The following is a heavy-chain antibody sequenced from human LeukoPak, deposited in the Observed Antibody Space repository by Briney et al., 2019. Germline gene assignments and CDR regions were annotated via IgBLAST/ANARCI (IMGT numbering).Heavy chain of an antibody. Sequence: APVKVSCKASGYTFTRYYMHWVRQAPGPGLEWMGWINPNSVGTNYAQKFQGRVTMTRDTSISTAYMELSRLRSDDTAVYYCANGPTRSAGHDYWGQGTLVTVSS. J-gene: IGHJ4*02. CDR1: GYTFTRYY. V-gene: IGHV1-2*02. CDR2: INPNSVGT. D-gene: IGHD6-6*01. CDR3: ANGPTRSAGHDY.